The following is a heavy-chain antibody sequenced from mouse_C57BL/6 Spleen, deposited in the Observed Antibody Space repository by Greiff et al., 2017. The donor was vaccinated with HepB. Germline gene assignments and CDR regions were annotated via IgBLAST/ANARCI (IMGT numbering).Heavy chain of an antibody. CDR3: AREGKARARGDY. CDR2: IDPSDSET. Sequence: VQLQQSGAELVRPGSSVKLSCKASGYTFTSYWMHWVKQRPIQGLEWIGNIDPSDSETHYNQKFKDKATLTVDKSSSTAYMQLSSLTSVDSAVYYCAREGKARARGDYWGQGTSVTVSS. V-gene: IGHV1-52*01. D-gene: IGHD3-1*01. CDR1: GYTFTSYW. J-gene: IGHJ4*01.